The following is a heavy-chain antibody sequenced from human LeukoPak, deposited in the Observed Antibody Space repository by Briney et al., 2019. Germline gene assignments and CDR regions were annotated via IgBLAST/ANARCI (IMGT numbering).Heavy chain of an antibody. CDR1: GDSISSFY. J-gene: IGHJ6*03. D-gene: IGHD2-2*01. CDR2: IYAGGT. CDR3: ARVFGVPAAYYYYYYMDV. Sequence: SETLSLTCTVSGDSISSFYWSWIRQPAGKGLELIGRIYAGGTYYNPSLKSRVTISVDTSKNQFSLKLSSVTAADTAVYYCARVFGVPAAYYYYYYMDVWGKGTTVTVSS. V-gene: IGHV4-4*07.